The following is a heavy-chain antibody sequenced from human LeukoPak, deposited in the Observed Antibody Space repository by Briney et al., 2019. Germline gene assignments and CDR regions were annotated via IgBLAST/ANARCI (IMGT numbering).Heavy chain of an antibody. CDR2: IYYSGTT. Sequence: PSETLSLTCSVSGDYLSSYYWSWIRHPPGKRLERIGYIYYSGTTKYNPSLRSRVTISLDTSKNQFSLKLSSVTAADTAVYYCARGGYFGSGSYLDYWGQGTLVSVSS. J-gene: IGHJ4*02. CDR1: GDYLSSYY. V-gene: IGHV4-59*01. CDR3: ARGGYFGSGSYLDY. D-gene: IGHD3-10*01.